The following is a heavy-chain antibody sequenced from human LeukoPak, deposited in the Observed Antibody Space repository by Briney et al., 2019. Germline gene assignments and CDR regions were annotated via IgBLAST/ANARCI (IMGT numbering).Heavy chain of an antibody. J-gene: IGHJ4*02. CDR3: ARGGWSGYSYGSEPEKYFDY. V-gene: IGHV1-2*02. Sequence: ASVTVSCKASGYTFTGYYIHWVRQAPGQGLEWMGWINPNSGGTNDAQKFQGRVTMTTDTSISTAYMELSRLRSDDTAVYYCARGGWSGYSYGSEPEKYFDYWGQGTLVTVSS. D-gene: IGHD5-18*01. CDR1: GYTFTGYY. CDR2: INPNSGGT.